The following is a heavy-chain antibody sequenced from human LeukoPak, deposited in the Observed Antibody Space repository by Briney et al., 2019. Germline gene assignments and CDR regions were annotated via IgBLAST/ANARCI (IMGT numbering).Heavy chain of an antibody. J-gene: IGHJ4*02. D-gene: IGHD2-8*01. V-gene: IGHV4-59*08. CDR3: ARHVPRLGLGVDY. Sequence: IGYIYYSGSTNYNPSLKSRVTISVDTSKNQFSLKLSSVTAADTAVYYCARHVPRLGLGVDYWGQGTXVTVSS. CDR2: IYYSGST.